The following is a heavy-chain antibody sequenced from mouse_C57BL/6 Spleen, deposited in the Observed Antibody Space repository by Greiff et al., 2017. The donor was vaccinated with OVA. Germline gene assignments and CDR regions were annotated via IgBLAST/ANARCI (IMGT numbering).Heavy chain of an antibody. Sequence: VQLQQPGAELVKPGASVKMSCKASGYTFTSYWITWVKQRPGQGLEWIGDIYPGSGSTNYNEKLKSKATLTVDTSASTAYMQLSSLKSEDSAVYYSARTIDYGSRGRYFDYWGQGTTLTVSS. J-gene: IGHJ2*01. CDR3: ARTIDYGSRGRYFDY. CDR1: GYTFTSYW. CDR2: IYPGSGST. V-gene: IGHV1-55*01. D-gene: IGHD1-1*01.